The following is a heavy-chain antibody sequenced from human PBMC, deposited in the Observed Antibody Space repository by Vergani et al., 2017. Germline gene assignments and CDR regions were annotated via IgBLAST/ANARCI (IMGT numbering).Heavy chain of an antibody. Sequence: QVQLVQSGAEVKKPGASVKVSCKASGYTFTSYDINWVRQATGQGLEWMGWMNPNRGNTGYAQKFQGRATMTRNTSLSTAYMELSSLRSEDTAVYYWGGDGGGTYYYGWGGGYYYYGMDVWGQGTTVTVSS. J-gene: IGHJ6*02. V-gene: IGHV1-8*01. CDR3: GGDGGGTYYYGWGGGYYYYGMDV. D-gene: IGHD3-10*01. CDR1: GYTFTSYD. CDR2: MNPNRGNT.